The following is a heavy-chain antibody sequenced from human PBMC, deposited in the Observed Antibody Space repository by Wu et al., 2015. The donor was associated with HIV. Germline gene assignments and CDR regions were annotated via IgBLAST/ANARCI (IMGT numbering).Heavy chain of an antibody. J-gene: IGHJ4*02. CDR2: VSPNTGGT. Sequence: QVHLVQSGAEVKKPGASVKVSCKASGYTFTDFFIHWVRQAPGQGLEWMGWVSPNTGGTNYAQKFQGRVTMTRDTSINTAYMELTSLTSDDTAMYYCARANSGDSLGYFDYWGQGTLVTVSS. D-gene: IGHD5-18*01. CDR1: GYTFTDFF. CDR3: ARANSGDSLGYFDY. V-gene: IGHV1-2*02.